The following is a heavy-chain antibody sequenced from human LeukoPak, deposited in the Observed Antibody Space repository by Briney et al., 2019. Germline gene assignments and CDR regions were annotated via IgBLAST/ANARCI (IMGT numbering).Heavy chain of an antibody. CDR2: IYNSGRT. CDR1: GGSISSSTYY. Sequence: TSETLPLTCTVSGGSISSSTYYWGWIRQPPGKGLEWIGTIYNSGRTYYNPSLKSRVTISVDTSRDQFSLKLSSVTAADTAVYYCATSPKYDSGLNWFDPWGQGTLVTVSS. V-gene: IGHV4-39*01. CDR3: ATSPKYDSGLNWFDP. D-gene: IGHD3-10*01. J-gene: IGHJ5*02.